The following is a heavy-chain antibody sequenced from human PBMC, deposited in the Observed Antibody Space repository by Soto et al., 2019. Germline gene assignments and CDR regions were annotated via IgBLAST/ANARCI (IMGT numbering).Heavy chain of an antibody. CDR2: ISAYNGNT. D-gene: IGHD6-13*01. Sequence: GASVKVSCKASGYTFTSYGISWVRQAPGQGLEWMGWISAYNGNTNYAQKLQGRVTMTTDTSTSTAYMELRSLRSDDTAVYYCARWIGSGYSSSWYGSDYFDYWGQGTLVTVSS. CDR3: ARWIGSGYSSSWYGSDYFDY. J-gene: IGHJ4*02. V-gene: IGHV1-18*01. CDR1: GYTFTSYG.